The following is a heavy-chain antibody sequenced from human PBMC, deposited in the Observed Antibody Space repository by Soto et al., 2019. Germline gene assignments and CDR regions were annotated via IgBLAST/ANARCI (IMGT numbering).Heavy chain of an antibody. J-gene: IGHJ3*02. Sequence: QVQLQESGPGLVKPSGTLSLTCAVSSGSISSSNWWSWVRQPPGKGLEWIGEIYHSGSTNYNPSLKSRVTISVDKSKNQFSLKLSSVTAADTAVYYCASKAVVVAALIRIWGAFDIWGQGTMVTVSS. CDR1: SGSISSSNW. CDR3: ASKAVVVAALIRIWGAFDI. D-gene: IGHD2-15*01. CDR2: IYHSGST. V-gene: IGHV4-4*02.